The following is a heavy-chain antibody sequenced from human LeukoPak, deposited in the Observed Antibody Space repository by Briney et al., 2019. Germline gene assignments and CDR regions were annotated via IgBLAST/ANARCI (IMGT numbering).Heavy chain of an antibody. Sequence: GGSLRLSCVASGFTVSSKYMSWVRQAPGKGLEWVSVIYSGGSTYYGESVKGRFTISRDNSKNTVYLQMNALRAEDSAVYYCARGAVWRLGSYGLDVWGQGTTVTVSS. CDR3: ARGAVWRLGSYGLDV. CDR2: IYSGGST. V-gene: IGHV3-53*01. D-gene: IGHD3-16*01. CDR1: GFTVSSKY. J-gene: IGHJ6*02.